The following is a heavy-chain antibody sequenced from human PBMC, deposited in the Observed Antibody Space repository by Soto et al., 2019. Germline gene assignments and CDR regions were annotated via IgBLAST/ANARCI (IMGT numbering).Heavy chain of an antibody. J-gene: IGHJ3*02. CDR3: ARDGGYYDFWSGYYAFDI. CDR1: GFTFSSYS. CDR2: ISSSSSTI. D-gene: IGHD3-3*01. V-gene: IGHV3-48*02. Sequence: GGSLRLSCAASGFTFSSYSMNWVRQAPGKGLEWVSYISSSSSTIYYADSVKDRFTISRDNAKNSLYLQMNSLRDEDTAVYYCARDGGYYDFWSGYYAFDIWGQGTMVTVSS.